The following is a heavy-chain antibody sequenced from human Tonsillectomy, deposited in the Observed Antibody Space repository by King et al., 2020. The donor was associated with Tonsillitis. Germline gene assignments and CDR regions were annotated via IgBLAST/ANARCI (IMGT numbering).Heavy chain of an antibody. Sequence: QLQESGPGLVKPSETLSLTCTVSGGSISSSSYYWGWVRQPPGKGLEWIGSIYYSGSTYYNPSLKSRVTISVDTSKNQFSLNLSTVTAADTAVYYCARVKFNYYMDVWGKGTTVTVTS. J-gene: IGHJ6*03. CDR2: IYYSGST. CDR1: GGSISSSSYY. CDR3: ARVKFNYYMDV. D-gene: IGHD2-21*01. V-gene: IGHV4-39*01.